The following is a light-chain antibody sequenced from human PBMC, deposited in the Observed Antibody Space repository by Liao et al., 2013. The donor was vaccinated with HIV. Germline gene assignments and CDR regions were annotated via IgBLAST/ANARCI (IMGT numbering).Light chain of an antibody. V-gene: IGLV3-21*01. CDR1: NIGGRS. CDR2: YDN. Sequence: SYVLTQTPSVSVAPGATATITCGGDNIGGRSVHWYQHKAGQAPHLVISYDNDRPSGIPARFSGSNSGNTATLTINRVEAGDEADYYCQVWDSSSDHWVFGGGTKLTVL. J-gene: IGLJ3*02. CDR3: QVWDSSSDHWV.